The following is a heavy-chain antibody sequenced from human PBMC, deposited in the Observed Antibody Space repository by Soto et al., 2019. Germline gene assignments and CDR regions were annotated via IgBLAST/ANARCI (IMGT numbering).Heavy chain of an antibody. CDR3: ARVTYGDYVYYYAMDV. CDR1: GFTFSSYA. J-gene: IGHJ6*02. D-gene: IGHD4-17*01. V-gene: IGHV3-30-3*01. Sequence: PGGSLRLSCAASGFTFSSYAMHWVRQAPGKGLEWVAVISYDGSNKYYADSVKGRFTISRDNSKSTLYLQMNSLRAEDTAVYYCARVTYGDYVYYYAMDVRGPGPMVTV. CDR2: ISYDGSNK.